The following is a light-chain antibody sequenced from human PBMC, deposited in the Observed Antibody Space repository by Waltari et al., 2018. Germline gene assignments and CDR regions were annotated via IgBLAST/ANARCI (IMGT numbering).Light chain of an antibody. CDR3: AAWDDSLNGHWV. CDR2: WND. Sequence: QSVLTQPPSASGTPGQRVTISCSGTYSNIGNNVVNWYQQFPGKAPKLLIYWNDRRPSWVPDRFSGSKSGSSASLAISGLQTEDEADYYCAAWDDSLNGHWVFGGGTKVTVL. V-gene: IGLV1-44*01. CDR1: YSNIGNNV. J-gene: IGLJ3*02.